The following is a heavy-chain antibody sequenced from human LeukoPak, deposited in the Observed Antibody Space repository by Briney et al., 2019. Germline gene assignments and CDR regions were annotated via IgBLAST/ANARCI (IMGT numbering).Heavy chain of an antibody. Sequence: PGGSLRLSCVASGFTFSSYWMSWVRQAPGKGLEWVANIKQDGSEKYHVDSVKGRFTISRDNAKNSLYLQMNSLRAEDTAVYYCARRYFDSWGQGTLVTVS. J-gene: IGHJ4*02. CDR2: IKQDGSEK. V-gene: IGHV3-7*01. CDR3: ARRYFDS. CDR1: GFTFSSYW.